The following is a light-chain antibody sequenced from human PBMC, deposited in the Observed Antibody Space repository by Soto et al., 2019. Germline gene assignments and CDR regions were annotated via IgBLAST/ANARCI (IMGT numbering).Light chain of an antibody. CDR2: GLS. V-gene: IGKV3-15*01. CDR3: QQYNNWPLT. J-gene: IGKJ5*01. Sequence: NVLTQSPGTLSLSPGQRATLSCRASQSLSGNYLAWYQQKPGQAPRLLVYGLSTRATSIPARFSGSGSGTEFTLTISSLQSEDFAVYYCQQYNNWPLTFGQGTRLEIK. CDR1: QSLSGN.